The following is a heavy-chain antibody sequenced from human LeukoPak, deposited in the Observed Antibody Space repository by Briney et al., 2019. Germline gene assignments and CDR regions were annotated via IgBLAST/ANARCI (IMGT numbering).Heavy chain of an antibody. CDR3: SRLGGYYSGWYGADY. CDR2: INSDGSTT. CDR1: GFTFSKYW. D-gene: IGHD6-19*01. Sequence: GGSLRLSCDASGFTFSKYWMHWVRQAPGKGLVWVSRINSDGSTTNYADSVKGRFTISRDNAKNTLYLQMNSLRAEDTAVYYCSRLGGYYSGWYGADYWGQGILVTVSS. V-gene: IGHV3-74*01. J-gene: IGHJ4*02.